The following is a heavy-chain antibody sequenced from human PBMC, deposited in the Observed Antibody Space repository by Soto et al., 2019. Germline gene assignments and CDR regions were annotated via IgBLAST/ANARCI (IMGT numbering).Heavy chain of an antibody. Sequence: LRLSCAASGFTSSSYSMNWVRQAPGKGLEWVSSISSSSSYIYYADTVKGRFTISRDNAKNSLYLQMNSLRAEDTAVYYCARDLGGGELLNAFDIWGQGTMVT. CDR3: ARDLGGGELLNAFDI. CDR2: ISSSSSYI. V-gene: IGHV3-21*01. CDR1: GFTSSSYS. J-gene: IGHJ3*02. D-gene: IGHD1-26*01.